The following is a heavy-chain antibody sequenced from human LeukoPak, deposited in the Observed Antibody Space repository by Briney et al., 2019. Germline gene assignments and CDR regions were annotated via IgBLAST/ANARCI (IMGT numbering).Heavy chain of an antibody. J-gene: IGHJ4*02. CDR3: ASFGTRDGSGSYSMDY. Sequence: GGPLRLSCAASGFTFSSYSMNWVRQAPGKGLEWVSSISSSSSYIYYADSVKGRFTISRDNAKNSLYLQMNSLRAEDTAVYYCASFGTRDGSGSYSMDYWGQGTLVTVSS. CDR2: ISSSSSYI. V-gene: IGHV3-21*01. CDR1: GFTFSSYS. D-gene: IGHD3-10*01.